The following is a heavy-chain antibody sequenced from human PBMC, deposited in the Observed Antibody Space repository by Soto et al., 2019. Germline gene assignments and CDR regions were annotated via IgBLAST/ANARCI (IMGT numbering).Heavy chain of an antibody. D-gene: IGHD3-16*01. CDR3: AREGEGIPAHRY. Sequence: QVQLVQSGAEVKKPGSSVKVSCKASGDTFTTYTINWVRQAPGQGLEWMGGIVPILGAGNYAQKFQGRVTITADRSTTTAYLDLGSLRSDDTAVYYCAREGEGIPAHRYWGQGTLVTVSS. CDR2: IVPILGAG. J-gene: IGHJ4*02. V-gene: IGHV1-69*06. CDR1: GDTFTTYT.